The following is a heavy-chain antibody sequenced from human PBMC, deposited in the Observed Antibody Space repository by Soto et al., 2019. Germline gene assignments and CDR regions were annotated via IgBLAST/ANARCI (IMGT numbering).Heavy chain of an antibody. CDR2: FDPEDGET. J-gene: IGHJ4*02. CDR3: ATGRRGDCTNGVCYTSDIDY. D-gene: IGHD2-8*01. Sequence: GASVKVSCKVSGYTLTELSMHWVRQAPGKGLEWMGGFDPEDGETIYAQKFQGRVTMTEDTSTDTAYMELSSLRSEDTAVYYCATGRRGDCTNGVCYTSDIDYWGQGTLVTVSS. V-gene: IGHV1-24*01. CDR1: GYTLTELS.